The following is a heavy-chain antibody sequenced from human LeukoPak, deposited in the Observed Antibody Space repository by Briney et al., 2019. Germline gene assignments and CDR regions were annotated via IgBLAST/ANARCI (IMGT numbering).Heavy chain of an antibody. D-gene: IGHD3-22*01. CDR2: ISSSGSTI. Sequence: GGSLRLSCAASGFTFSDYYMSWIRQAPGKGLEWVSYISSSGSTIYCADSVKGRFTISRDNSKNTLYLQMNSLRAEDTAVYYCARDYYDSSGYLRDWGQGTLVTVSS. CDR1: GFTFSDYY. V-gene: IGHV3-11*04. J-gene: IGHJ4*02. CDR3: ARDYYDSSGYLRD.